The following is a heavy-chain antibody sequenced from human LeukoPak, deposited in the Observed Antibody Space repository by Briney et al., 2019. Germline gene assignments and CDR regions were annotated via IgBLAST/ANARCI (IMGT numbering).Heavy chain of an antibody. CDR1: GYTFTSFD. Sequence: ASEKVSCKASGYTFTSFDINWVRQATGQGLEWMGWMNPNSGITCFAQKFQGRVTMTRNTSINTAYMELSSLKSEDTAVYYCARGSRYFDWLDPGDDYWGQGTLVTVSS. CDR2: MNPNSGIT. D-gene: IGHD3-9*01. J-gene: IGHJ4*02. CDR3: ARGSRYFDWLDPGDDY. V-gene: IGHV1-8*01.